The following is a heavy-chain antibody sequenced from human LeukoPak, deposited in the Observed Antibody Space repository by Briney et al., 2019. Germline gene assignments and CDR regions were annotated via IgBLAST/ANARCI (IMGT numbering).Heavy chain of an antibody. Sequence: ASVTVSCKASGYTFTGYYMHWVRRAPGQGLEWMGWINPNSGGTNYAQKFQGRVTMTRDTSISTAYMELSRLRSDDTAVYYCARVYYYDSSGSLDYWGQGTLVTVSS. CDR3: ARVYYYDSSGSLDY. CDR2: INPNSGGT. CDR1: GYTFTGYY. D-gene: IGHD3-22*01. J-gene: IGHJ4*02. V-gene: IGHV1-2*02.